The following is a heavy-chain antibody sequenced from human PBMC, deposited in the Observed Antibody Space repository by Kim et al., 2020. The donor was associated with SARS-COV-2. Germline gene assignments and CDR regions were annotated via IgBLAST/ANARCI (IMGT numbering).Heavy chain of an antibody. V-gene: IGHV3-33*06. CDR3: AKDDYGMDV. J-gene: IGHJ6*02. Sequence: SNKYYADSVKGQFTISRDNSKNTLYLQMNSLRAEDTAVYYCAKDDYGMDVWGQGTTVTVSS. CDR2: SNK.